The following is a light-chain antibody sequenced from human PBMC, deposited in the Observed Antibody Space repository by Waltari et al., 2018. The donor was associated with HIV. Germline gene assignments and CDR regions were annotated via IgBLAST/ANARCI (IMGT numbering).Light chain of an antibody. CDR1: QSVSSH. Sequence: EVVMTQSPATLSVSPGERATLSCRASQSVSSHLAWYQQRPGQSPRLLIYGESTRATGIPDRFSGSGSGTEFTLTISSLQSEDFALYYCQHYDRWPWGFGQGTKVEIK. J-gene: IGKJ1*01. CDR3: QHYDRWPWG. V-gene: IGKV3-15*01. CDR2: GES.